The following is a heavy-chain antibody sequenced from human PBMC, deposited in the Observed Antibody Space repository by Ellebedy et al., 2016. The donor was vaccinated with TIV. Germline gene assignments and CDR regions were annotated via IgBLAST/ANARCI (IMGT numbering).Heavy chain of an antibody. J-gene: IGHJ2*01. CDR3: ARGAAAGFFWYFDL. D-gene: IGHD6-13*01. CDR1: GYTFTSYA. V-gene: IGHV7-4-1*02. CDR2: ITTNTGNP. Sequence: AASVTVSCKASGYTFTSYAMNWVRQAPGQGLEWMGWITTNTGNPTYAQGFTGRFVFSLDTSVSTAYLQISSLKAEDTAVYYCARGAAAGFFWYFDLWGRGTLVTVSS.